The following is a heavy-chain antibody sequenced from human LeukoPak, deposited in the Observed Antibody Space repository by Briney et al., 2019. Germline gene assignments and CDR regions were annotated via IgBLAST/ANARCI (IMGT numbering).Heavy chain of an antibody. CDR2: IYHSGST. CDR3: GTGGAAAGTWFDP. D-gene: IGHD6-13*01. CDR1: GGSFSGYY. J-gene: IGHJ5*02. V-gene: IGHV4-34*01. Sequence: SETLSLACAVYGGSFSGYYWSRIRQPPGKGLEWIGSIYHSGSTYYNPSLKSRVTISVDTSKNQFSLKLSSVTAADTAVYYCGTGGAAAGTWFDPWGQGTLVTVSS.